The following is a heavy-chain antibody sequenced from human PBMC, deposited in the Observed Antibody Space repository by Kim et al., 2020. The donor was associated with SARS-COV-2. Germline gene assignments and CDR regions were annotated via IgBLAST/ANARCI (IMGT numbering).Heavy chain of an antibody. D-gene: IGHD1-26*01. CDR2: INSDGSST. V-gene: IGHV3-74*01. CDR3: ARDFDFPHWELLDYYGMDV. J-gene: IGHJ6*02. CDR1: GFTFSSYW. Sequence: GGSLRLSCAASGFTFSSYWMHWVRQAPGKGLVWVSRINSDGSSTSYADSVKGRFTISRDNAKNTLYLQMNSLRAEDTAVYYCARDFDFPHWELLDYYGMDVWGQGTTVTVSS.